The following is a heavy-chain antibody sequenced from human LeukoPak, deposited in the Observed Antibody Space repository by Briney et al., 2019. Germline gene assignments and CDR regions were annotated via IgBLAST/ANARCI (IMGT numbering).Heavy chain of an antibody. D-gene: IGHD3-10*01. CDR3: AKVGGSGNLHYYYYGMDA. CDR1: GFTFSSYG. CDR2: ISYDGSNK. V-gene: IGHV3-30*18. Sequence: RPGRSLRLSCAASGFTFSSYGMHWVRQAPGKGLEWVAVISYDGSNKYYADSVKGRFTISRENSKNTLYLQMNSLRAEDTAVYYCAKVGGSGNLHYYYYGMDAWGKGTTVTVSS. J-gene: IGHJ6*04.